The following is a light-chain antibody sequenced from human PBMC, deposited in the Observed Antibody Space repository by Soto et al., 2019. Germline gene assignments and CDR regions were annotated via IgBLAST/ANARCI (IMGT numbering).Light chain of an antibody. CDR2: EAS. CDR3: QQYSSYPVT. J-gene: IGKJ1*01. V-gene: IGKV1-5*03. Sequence: DIQMTQSPSTLSASVGDRVTITCRASQSISSWLAWYQQKPGKAPNLLIYEASRLESAVPSRFSGSASGTEFTPTILSLQTDDFATYFSQQYSSYPVTFGQGTKVEIK. CDR1: QSISSW.